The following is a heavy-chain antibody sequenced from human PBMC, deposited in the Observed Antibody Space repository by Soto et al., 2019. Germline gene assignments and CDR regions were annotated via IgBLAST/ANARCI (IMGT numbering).Heavy chain of an antibody. CDR3: ARGYCTSASCYPNWFGP. CDR1: GFTLSNYW. J-gene: IGHJ5*02. V-gene: IGHV3-7*03. CDR2: IKLDGSEE. Sequence: SGGSLRLSCAASGFTLSNYWVSWVRQAPGKGLEWVANIKLDGSEEYYVDSVKGRFTISRDNAKNSLYLQMNSLRAEDTAVYYCARGYCTSASCYPNWFGPWGQGTLVTVSS. D-gene: IGHD2-2*01.